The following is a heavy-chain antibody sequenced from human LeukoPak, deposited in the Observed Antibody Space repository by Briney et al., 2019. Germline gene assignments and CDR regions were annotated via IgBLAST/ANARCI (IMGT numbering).Heavy chain of an antibody. J-gene: IGHJ4*02. CDR3: AQTSSWDSLKY. CDR1: GHTFTVYY. Sequence: ASVKVSCKASGHTFTVYYMHWVRQAPGQGLEWMGWINPNSGGTNHAQKFQGRVSMTRDTSISTAYMELSRLRSDDTAVYYCAQTSSWDSLKYWGQATLVTVSS. CDR2: INPNSGGT. D-gene: IGHD6-13*01. V-gene: IGHV1-2*02.